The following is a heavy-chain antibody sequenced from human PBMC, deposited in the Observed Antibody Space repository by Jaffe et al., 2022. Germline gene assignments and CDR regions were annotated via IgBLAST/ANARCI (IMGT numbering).Heavy chain of an antibody. J-gene: IGHJ4*02. CDR3: ARGRYVATFYY. CDR2: INHSGST. Sequence: QVQLQQWGAGLLKPSETLSLTCAVYGGSFSGYYWSWIRQPPGKGLEWIGEINHSGSTNYNPSLKSRVTISVDTSKNQFSLKLSSVTAADTAVYYCARGRYVATFYYWGQGTLVTVSS. D-gene: IGHD5-12*01. CDR1: GGSFSGYY. V-gene: IGHV4-34*01.